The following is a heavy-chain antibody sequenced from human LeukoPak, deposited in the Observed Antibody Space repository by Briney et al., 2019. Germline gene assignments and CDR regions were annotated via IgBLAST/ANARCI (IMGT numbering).Heavy chain of an antibody. CDR3: ATPSYSSSWGTIDV. D-gene: IGHD6-13*01. Sequence: SETLSLTCAVYGGSFSGDFWSWIRQSPGEGLEWIGEINHGGSTTYNPSLQSRVTMSVDTSTNQISLKMTSVTAADTAIYYCATPSYSSSWGTIDVWGQGTMVTVSS. CDR2: INHGGST. CDR1: GGSFSGDF. V-gene: IGHV4-34*01. J-gene: IGHJ3*01.